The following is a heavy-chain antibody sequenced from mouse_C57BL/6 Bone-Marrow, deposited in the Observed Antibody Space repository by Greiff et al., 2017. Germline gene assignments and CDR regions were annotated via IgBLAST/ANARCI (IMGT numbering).Heavy chain of an antibody. CDR1: GFTFSDYY. CDR3: ARGGYDYDGVDY. V-gene: IGHV5-12*01. D-gene: IGHD2-4*01. CDR2: ISNGGGST. J-gene: IGHJ2*01. Sequence: EVQGVESGGGLVQPGGSLKLSCAASGFTFSDYYMYWVRQTPEKRLEWVAYISNGGGSTYYPDTVKGRFTISRDNAKNTLYLQMSRLKSEDTAMYYCARGGYDYDGVDYWGQGTTLTVSS.